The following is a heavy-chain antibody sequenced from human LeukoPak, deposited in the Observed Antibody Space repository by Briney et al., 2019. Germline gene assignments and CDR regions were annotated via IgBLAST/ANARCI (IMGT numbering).Heavy chain of an antibody. Sequence: GGSLRLSCAASGFTFSSYGMHWVRQAPGKGLEWVALISYDGSNKYYADSVKGRFTISRDNSKNTLYLQMNSQRAEDTAVYYCAKISPSLPEPIADLPGGWFDPWGQGTLVTVSS. J-gene: IGHJ5*02. D-gene: IGHD2-15*01. V-gene: IGHV3-30*18. CDR1: GFTFSSYG. CDR3: AKISPSLPEPIADLPGGWFDP. CDR2: ISYDGSNK.